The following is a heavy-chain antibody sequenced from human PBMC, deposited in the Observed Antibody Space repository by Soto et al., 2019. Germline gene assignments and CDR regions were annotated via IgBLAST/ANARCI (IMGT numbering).Heavy chain of an antibody. V-gene: IGHV1-18*01. CDR3: ARGRYGDY. CDR1: GYGFTTYG. CDR2: ISANNGNT. D-gene: IGHD1-1*01. J-gene: IGHJ4*02. Sequence: QVHLVQPGAEGKKPGASVKVSGKGSGYGFTTYGITWVRQAPGQGLEWMAWISANNGNTNYAQKLQGRVTVTRDTSTSTAYMELRSLRSDDTAVYYCARGRYGDYWGQGALVTVSS.